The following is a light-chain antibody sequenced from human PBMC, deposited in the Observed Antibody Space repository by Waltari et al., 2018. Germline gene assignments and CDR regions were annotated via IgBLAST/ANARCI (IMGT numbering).Light chain of an antibody. J-gene: IGKJ4*01. CDR1: QDINNF. CDR2: DAS. V-gene: IGKV1-33*01. CDR3: QQYRYLPPA. Sequence: DIQMTQSPSSLSASVGDRVTITCQASQDINNFLNWYQQQPGTAPKLLIYDASHLAAGVPSRFTGSGSGTDFTVTISDLQPDDFATYYCQQYRYLPPAFGGGTKVDI.